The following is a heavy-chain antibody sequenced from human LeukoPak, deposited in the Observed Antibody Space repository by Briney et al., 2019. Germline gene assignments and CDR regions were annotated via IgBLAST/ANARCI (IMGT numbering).Heavy chain of an antibody. CDR2: ISYDGSNK. Sequence: PGGSLRLSCAASGFTFSSYGMHWVRQAPGKGLEWVAVISYDGSNKYYADSVKGRFTISRDNSKNTLYLQMNSLRAEDTAVYYCAKARWFGEEVELDYWGQGTLVTVSS. D-gene: IGHD3-10*01. J-gene: IGHJ4*02. V-gene: IGHV3-30*18. CDR1: GFTFSSYG. CDR3: AKARWFGEEVELDY.